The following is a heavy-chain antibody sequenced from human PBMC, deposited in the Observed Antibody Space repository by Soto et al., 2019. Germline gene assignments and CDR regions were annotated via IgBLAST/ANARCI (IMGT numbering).Heavy chain of an antibody. J-gene: IGHJ4*02. V-gene: IGHV3-20*04. CDR2: INWNGGNT. CDR3: ARGSFAHYFDH. CDR1: GFTFDDYG. Sequence: GGSLRLSCEASGFTFDDYGMSWVRQAPGKGLEWVSAINWNGGNTDYADSVKGRFTISRDNVKRSLYLQMNSLRVDDTAFYYCARGSFAHYFDHWGQGALVTVSS.